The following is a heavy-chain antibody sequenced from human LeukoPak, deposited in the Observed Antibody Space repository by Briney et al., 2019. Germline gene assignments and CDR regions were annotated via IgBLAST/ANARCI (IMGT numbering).Heavy chain of an antibody. V-gene: IGHV4-34*01. CDR3: ARIAQTGGYDIFDY. CDR2: INHSGST. D-gene: IGHD3-9*01. CDR1: GVSFSGYY. J-gene: IGHJ4*02. Sequence: PSETLSLTCAVYGVSFSGYYWSWLRQPPGKGLEWIGEINHSGSTNYNPSLKSRVTISVDTSKNQFSLKLSSVTAADTAVYYCARIAQTGGYDIFDYWGQGTLVTVSS.